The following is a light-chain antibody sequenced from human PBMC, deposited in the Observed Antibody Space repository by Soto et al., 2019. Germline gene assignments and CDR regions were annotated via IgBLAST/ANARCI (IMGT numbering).Light chain of an antibody. V-gene: IGLV2-8*01. CDR2: EVN. Sequence: QSALTQPPSASGSPGQPVAISSTGTSSDVGGYNYVYWYQQHPGKAPKLMIYEVNKRPSGVPDRFSGSKSGNTASLTVSGLLAEDEADYYCSSYAGSSNVFGTGTKVTVL. CDR1: SSDVGGYNY. CDR3: SSYAGSSNV. J-gene: IGLJ1*01.